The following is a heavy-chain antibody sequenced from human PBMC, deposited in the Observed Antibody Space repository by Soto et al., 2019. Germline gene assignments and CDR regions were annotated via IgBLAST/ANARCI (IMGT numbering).Heavy chain of an antibody. CDR1: GFTFRDYA. D-gene: IGHD3-9*01. CDR3: AKGGAVYGLLTHDY. Sequence: EVQLLESGGGLEQPGGSLRLSCAASGFTFRDYAMSWVRQAPGKGLEWVTTITGSSSNLYYSDSVKGRFAISRDNSKNTMYLQMDSLTAEDTAVYYCAKGGAVYGLLTHDYWVQGTLVTVSS. V-gene: IGHV3-23*01. J-gene: IGHJ4*02. CDR2: ITGSSSNL.